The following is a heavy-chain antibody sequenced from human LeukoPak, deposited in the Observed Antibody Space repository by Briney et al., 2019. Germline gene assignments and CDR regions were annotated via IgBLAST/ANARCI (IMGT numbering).Heavy chain of an antibody. CDR1: GYSISSGYY. V-gene: IGHV4-38-2*02. J-gene: IGHJ5*02. CDR3: ARDQVPSYDAYNWFDP. CDR2: IYHSGST. Sequence: SETLSLTCAVSGYSISSGYYWGWIRQPPGKGLEWIGSIYHSGSTYYNPSLKRRVTISVDTSKNQFSLKLSSVTAADTAVYYCARDQVPSYDAYNWFDPWGQGTLVTVSS. D-gene: IGHD5-12*01.